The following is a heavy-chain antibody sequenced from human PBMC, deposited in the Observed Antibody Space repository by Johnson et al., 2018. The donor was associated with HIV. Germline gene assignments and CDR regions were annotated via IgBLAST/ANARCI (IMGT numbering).Heavy chain of an antibody. CDR1: GFTFSASW. Sequence: VESGGGLVQPGGSLRLSCAASGFTFSASWMNWVRQAPGKGLEGVAVISNDGSKKNYADSVRGRFAISRDNSKNTLYLQMNSLRGEDTAVYYCGRPRIQLWSLDAFAIWGQGTMVTVSS. D-gene: IGHD5-18*01. CDR3: GRPRIQLWSLDAFAI. CDR2: ISNDGSKK. J-gene: IGHJ3*02. V-gene: IGHV3-30*09.